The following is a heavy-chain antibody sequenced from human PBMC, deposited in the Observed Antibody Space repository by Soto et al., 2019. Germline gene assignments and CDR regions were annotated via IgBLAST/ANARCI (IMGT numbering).Heavy chain of an antibody. D-gene: IGHD2-2*01. V-gene: IGHV4-34*01. Sequence: SETLSLTCAVYGGSFSGYYWSWIRQPPGKGLEWIGEINHSGSTNYNPSLKSRVTISVDTSKNQFSLKLSSVTAADTAVYYCAREGYCSSTSCYGVRVNWFDPWGQGTLVTVS. CDR2: INHSGST. CDR1: GGSFSGYY. J-gene: IGHJ5*02. CDR3: AREGYCSSTSCYGVRVNWFDP.